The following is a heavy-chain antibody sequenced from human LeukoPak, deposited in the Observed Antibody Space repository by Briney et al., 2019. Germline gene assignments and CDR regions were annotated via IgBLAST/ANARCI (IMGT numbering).Heavy chain of an antibody. CDR2: INHSGST. Sequence: SETLSLTCAVYGGSFSGYYWSWIRQPPGKGLEWIGEINHSGSTNYNPSLKSRVTISVDTSKTQFSLKLSSVTAADTAVYYCARGDLEWLRPRHGMDVWGQGTTVTVSS. CDR1: GGSFSGYY. D-gene: IGHD5-12*01. J-gene: IGHJ6*02. CDR3: ARGDLEWLRPRHGMDV. V-gene: IGHV4-34*01.